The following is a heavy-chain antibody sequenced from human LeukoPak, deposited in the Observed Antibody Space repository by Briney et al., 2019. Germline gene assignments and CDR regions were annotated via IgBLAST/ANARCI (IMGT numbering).Heavy chain of an antibody. D-gene: IGHD3-10*01. CDR1: GFTFSSYG. CDR3: AKEGYYGSGSFPDS. J-gene: IGHJ4*02. Sequence: GRSLRLSCEASGFTFSSYGMHWVRRAPGKGLEWMTVISHDGSNKYYVDSVKGRFTISRDNSKSTLYLQMNSLRAEDTAVYYCAKEGYYGSGSFPDSWGQGTLVTVSS. V-gene: IGHV3-30*18. CDR2: ISHDGSNK.